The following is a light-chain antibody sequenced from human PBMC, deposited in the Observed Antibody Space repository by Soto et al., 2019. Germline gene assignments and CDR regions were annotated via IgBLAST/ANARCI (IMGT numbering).Light chain of an antibody. V-gene: IGKV1-27*01. Sequence: DIQMTQSPSSLSASLGDRVTITCRASQGIGVYLAWFQQKPGKVPKLLIYAASALQSGVPSRFSGSGSGTDFTLTISSLQPEDFATYYCQKYNSPPLTFGGGTKVEIK. CDR1: QGIGVY. J-gene: IGKJ4*01. CDR3: QKYNSPPLT. CDR2: AAS.